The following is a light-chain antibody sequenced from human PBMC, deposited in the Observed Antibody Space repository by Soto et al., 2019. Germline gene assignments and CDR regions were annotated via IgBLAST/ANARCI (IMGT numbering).Light chain of an antibody. CDR3: QQYNNWPPA. CDR1: QSVSSN. J-gene: IGKJ1*01. CDR2: GAS. Sequence: IVMTQSPATLSVSPGEGATLSCRASQSVSSNLAWYQQKHGQAPRLLIYGASTRATGIPARFSGSGSGTEFTITISSLQSEDFEVYYCQQYNNWPPAFGQGTKVDIK. V-gene: IGKV3-15*01.